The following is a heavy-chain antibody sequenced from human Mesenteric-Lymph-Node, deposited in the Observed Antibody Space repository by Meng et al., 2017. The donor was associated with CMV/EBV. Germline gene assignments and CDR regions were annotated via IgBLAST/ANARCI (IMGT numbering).Heavy chain of an antibody. CDR1: GFPFSHYW. CDR2: IKSDGTSP. V-gene: IGHV3-74*01. D-gene: IGHD6-6*01. CDR3: ARGVYAFDI. J-gene: IGHJ4*03. Sequence: GGSLRLSCTASGFPFSHYWMYWVRQAPGQGLVWVSHIKSDGTSPTYADSVKGRFTISRDNAKNTLYLQINSLRAEDTAVYYCARGVYAFDIWGQGTLVTVSS.